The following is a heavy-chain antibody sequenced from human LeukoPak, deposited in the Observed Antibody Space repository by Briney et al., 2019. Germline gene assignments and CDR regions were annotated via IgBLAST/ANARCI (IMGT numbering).Heavy chain of an antibody. CDR1: GFTFSSYP. D-gene: IGHD1-26*01. V-gene: IGHV3-21*04. Sequence: NPGGSLKLSCAASGFTFSSYPMNWVRQAPGKGLEWVSSISSSSNFIYYADSVKGRFTISRDNAKNSLYLQMNSLRSEDTAVYYCAREVGGYFNWFDPWGQGTLVTVSS. CDR3: AREVGGYFNWFDP. CDR2: ISSSSNFI. J-gene: IGHJ5*02.